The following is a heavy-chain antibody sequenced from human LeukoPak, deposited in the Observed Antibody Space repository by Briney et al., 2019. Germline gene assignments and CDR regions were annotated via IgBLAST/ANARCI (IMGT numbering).Heavy chain of an antibody. CDR1: GFTFSSYA. J-gene: IGHJ6*03. V-gene: IGHV3-23*01. CDR2: ISGRGDLE. CDR3: AREGDFWSGYPIDHYYYMDV. D-gene: IGHD3-3*01. Sequence: GGSLRLSCSASGFTFSSYAMTWVRQAPGKGLEWVSTISGRGDLEFYTESVKGRFTVSRDHSKNTVHLQMDSLRAEDTTIYYWAREGDFWSGYPIDHYYYMDVWGKGTTVTVTS.